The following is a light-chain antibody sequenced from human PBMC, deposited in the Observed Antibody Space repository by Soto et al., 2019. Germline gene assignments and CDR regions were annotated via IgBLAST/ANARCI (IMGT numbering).Light chain of an antibody. J-gene: IGKJ3*01. CDR3: QQRSSWPFT. CDR2: GAS. CDR1: QSVSNNY. Sequence: EIVLTQCPGTLSLSPGEIATLSCRASQSVSNNYLAWYQQKPGQAPRLLIYGASNRATGIPDRFSGSGSGTDFTLTISSLEPEDFAVYYCQQRSSWPFTFGPGTKVDIK. V-gene: IGKV3D-20*02.